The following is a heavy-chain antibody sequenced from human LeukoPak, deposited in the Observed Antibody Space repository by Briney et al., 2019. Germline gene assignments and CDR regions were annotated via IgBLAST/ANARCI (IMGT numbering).Heavy chain of an antibody. CDR2: IISDGSST. V-gene: IGHV3-74*01. Sequence: GGSLRLSCEASGFTFSRHWMHWVRQAPGEGLVWVSGIISDGSSTSYADSVTGRFTISRDNAKNSLYLQVDSLRAEDTPVYYCAASATRNAQWANFDFWGQGTLVTVSS. CDR3: AASATRNAQWANFDF. CDR1: GFTFSRHW. J-gene: IGHJ4*02. D-gene: IGHD1-1*01.